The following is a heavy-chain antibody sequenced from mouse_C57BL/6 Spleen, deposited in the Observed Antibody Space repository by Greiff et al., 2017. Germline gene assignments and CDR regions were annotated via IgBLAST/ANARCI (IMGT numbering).Heavy chain of an antibody. Sequence: QVQLQQPGAELVKPGASVKLSCKASGYTFTSYWMHWVKQRPGRGLEWIGRIDPNSGGTKYNEKFKSKATLTVDKPSSTAYMQLSSLTSEDAAVYYCARYYGSTLYYAMDYWGQGTSVTVSS. V-gene: IGHV1-72*01. CDR2: IDPNSGGT. CDR1: GYTFTSYW. J-gene: IGHJ4*01. D-gene: IGHD1-1*01. CDR3: ARYYGSTLYYAMDY.